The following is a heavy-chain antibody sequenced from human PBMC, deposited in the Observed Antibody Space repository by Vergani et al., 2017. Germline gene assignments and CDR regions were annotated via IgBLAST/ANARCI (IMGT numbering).Heavy chain of an antibody. CDR3: VKGVGLGYRRSSDPWYLQS. CDR1: GFVFNSYG. J-gene: IGHJ4*02. CDR2: VSYDGTHQ. Sequence: QVQLVESGGGIVQPGRSLRLSCAASGFVFNSYGMHWVRQAPGKGLEWVAVVSYDGTHQVYSDSVKGRFIISRDASSDILHLQMNSLRPDDTAVYYCVKGVGLGYRRSSDPWYLQSRGQGTLVIVSS. V-gene: IGHV3-30*18. D-gene: IGHD6-6*01.